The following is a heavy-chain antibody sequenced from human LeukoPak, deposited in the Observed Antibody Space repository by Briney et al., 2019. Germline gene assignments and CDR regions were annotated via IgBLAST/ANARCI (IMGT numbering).Heavy chain of an antibody. D-gene: IGHD4-11*01. Sequence: GSSVKVSCKASGGTFSSYAISWVRQAPGQGLEWMGWISAYNGNTNYAQKLQGRVTMTTDTSTSTAYMELRSLRSDDTAVYYCASGLSKSWFDPWGQGTLVTVSS. CDR2: ISAYNGNT. J-gene: IGHJ5*02. V-gene: IGHV1-18*01. CDR1: GGTFSSYA. CDR3: ASGLSKSWFDP.